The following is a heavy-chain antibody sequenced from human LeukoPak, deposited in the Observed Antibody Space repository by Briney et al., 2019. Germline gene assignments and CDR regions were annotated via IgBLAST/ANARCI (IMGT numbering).Heavy chain of an antibody. V-gene: IGHV4-39*02. CDR2: IYYSGST. D-gene: IGHD5-12*01. J-gene: IGHJ4*02. CDR1: GGSISSSSYY. Sequence: SETLSLTCTVSGGSISSSSYYWGWIRQPPGKGLEWIGSIYYSGSTYYNPSLKSRVTISRDNAKNTLYLQMNSLRAEDTAVYYCAREGRRWLQFFYDYWGQGTLVTVSS. CDR3: AREGRRWLQFFYDY.